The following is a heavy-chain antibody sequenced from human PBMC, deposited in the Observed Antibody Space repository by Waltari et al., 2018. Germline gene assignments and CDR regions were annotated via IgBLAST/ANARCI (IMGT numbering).Heavy chain of an antibody. CDR3: ARGPGAIFKYYFDY. D-gene: IGHD3-9*01. V-gene: IGHV4-34*01. CDR2: INHSGST. J-gene: IGHJ4*02. CDR1: GGSFSGYY. Sequence: QVQLQQWGAGLLKPSETLSLTCAVYGGSFSGYYWSWIRQPPGKGLEWIGEINHSGSTNYDPALKERVTISVDTSKNQFSLKLSSVTAADTAVYYCARGPGAIFKYYFDYWGQGTLVTVSS.